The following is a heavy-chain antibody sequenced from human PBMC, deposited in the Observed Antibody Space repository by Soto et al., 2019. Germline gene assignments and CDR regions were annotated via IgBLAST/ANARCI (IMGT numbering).Heavy chain of an antibody. Sequence: SETLSLTCTVSGGSISSYYWSWIRQPPGKGLEWIGYIYYSGSTNYNPSLKSRVTISVDTSKNQFSLKLSSVTAADTAVYYCARVRTRYSSSILLSYGMDVWGQGTTVTVSS. D-gene: IGHD6-6*01. V-gene: IGHV4-59*01. CDR1: GGSISSYY. CDR3: ARVRTRYSSSILLSYGMDV. J-gene: IGHJ6*02. CDR2: IYYSGST.